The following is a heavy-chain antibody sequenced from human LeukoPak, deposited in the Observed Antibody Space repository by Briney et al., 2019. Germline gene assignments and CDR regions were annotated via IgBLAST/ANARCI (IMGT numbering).Heavy chain of an antibody. J-gene: IGHJ6*03. V-gene: IGHV3-30*02. CDR2: IRYDGSIK. CDR1: GFTFSSYG. Sequence: GGSLRLSCAASGFTFSSYGIHWVRQAPGKGLEWVPFIRYDGSIKYYADSVKGRFTISRDNSKDTLYLQMNSLRAEDTAVYYCAKGIYYGDYMDVWGKGNTVTVSS. D-gene: IGHD4-17*01. CDR3: AKGIYYGDYMDV.